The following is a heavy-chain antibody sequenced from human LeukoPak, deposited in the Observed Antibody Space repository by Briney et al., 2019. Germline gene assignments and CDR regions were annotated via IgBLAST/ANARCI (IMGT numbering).Heavy chain of an antibody. D-gene: IGHD2-2*01. CDR2: INPSGGGT. J-gene: IGHJ4*02. CDR3: AKDGGDCSSISCLYFFDS. CDR1: GYTFTSYY. Sequence: GASVKVSCKASGYTFTSYYMHWVRQAPGQGLEWMGIINPSGGGTSYAQKFQGRVTMTRDTSISTAYMELSRLRSDDTAVYYCAKDGGDCSSISCLYFFDSWGQGTLVTVSS. V-gene: IGHV1-46*01.